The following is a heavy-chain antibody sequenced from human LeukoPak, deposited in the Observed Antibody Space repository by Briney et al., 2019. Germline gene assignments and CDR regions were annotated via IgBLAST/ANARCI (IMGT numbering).Heavy chain of an antibody. CDR2: ISSDGDNT. CDR3: ARVGGDYFDY. CDR1: GFTLRSYS. J-gene: IGHJ4*02. D-gene: IGHD3-10*01. V-gene: IGHV3-64*01. Sequence: GGSLRLSCAASGFTLRSYSMHWIRKAPGKGLEFVSAISSDGDNTYYANSVKGRFTISRDNSKNTLYLQMGSLRPEDMALYYCARVGGDYFDYWSQGTLVTVSS.